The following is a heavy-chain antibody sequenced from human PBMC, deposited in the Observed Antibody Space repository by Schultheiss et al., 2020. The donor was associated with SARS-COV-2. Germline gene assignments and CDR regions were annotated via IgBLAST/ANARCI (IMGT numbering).Heavy chain of an antibody. V-gene: IGHV4-59*10. Sequence: SETLSLTCAVYGGSFSGYYWSWIRQPAGKGLEWIGRIYTSGSTYYNPSLKSRVTISVDTSKNQFSLKLSSVTAADTAVYYCARGYCSGGSCYCLDYWGQGTLVTVSS. CDR1: GGSFSGYY. CDR2: IYTSGST. CDR3: ARGYCSGGSCYCLDY. D-gene: IGHD2-15*01. J-gene: IGHJ4*02.